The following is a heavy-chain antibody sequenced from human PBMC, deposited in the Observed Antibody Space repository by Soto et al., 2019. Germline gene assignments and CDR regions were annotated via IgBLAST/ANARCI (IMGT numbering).Heavy chain of an antibody. V-gene: IGHV1-69*13. CDR3: ARSDNYGDYGGPDWFDP. Sequence: SVKVSCKASGGTFSSYSISWVLQAPGQGLEWMGGIIPIFGTANYAQKFQGRVTITADESTSTAYMELSSLRSEDTAVYYCARSDNYGDYGGPDWFDPWGQGTLVTVSS. D-gene: IGHD4-17*01. J-gene: IGHJ5*02. CDR2: IIPIFGTA. CDR1: GGTFSSYS.